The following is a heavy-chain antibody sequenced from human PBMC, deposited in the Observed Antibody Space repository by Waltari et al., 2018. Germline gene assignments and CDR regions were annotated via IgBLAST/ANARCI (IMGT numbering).Heavy chain of an antibody. CDR3: ARAEQQWLAFDY. Sequence: QVQLQQWGAGLLKPSETLSLTCAVYGGSFSGYYWSWIRQPPGKGLEWIGEINHSGSTNYNPSLKRRVTISVDTSKNQFSLKLRSVTAADTAVYYCARAEQQWLAFDYWGQGTLVTVSS. J-gene: IGHJ4*02. D-gene: IGHD6-19*01. CDR1: GGSFSGYY. V-gene: IGHV4-34*01. CDR2: INHSGST.